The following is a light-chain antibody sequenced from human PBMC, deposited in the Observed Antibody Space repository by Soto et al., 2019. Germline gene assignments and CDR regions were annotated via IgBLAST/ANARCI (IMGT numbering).Light chain of an antibody. CDR2: GAS. J-gene: IGKJ2*01. CDR1: QSVSSR. Sequence: EIVMTQSPATLSVSPGESATLSCRAGQSVSSRLAWYQQKPGQAPMLLIYGASIRSTGIPARFSGSGSGTEFTLTISSLQSEDAAVYYCQQYNEWPPYTFGQGTKLEIK. V-gene: IGKV3-15*01. CDR3: QQYNEWPPYT.